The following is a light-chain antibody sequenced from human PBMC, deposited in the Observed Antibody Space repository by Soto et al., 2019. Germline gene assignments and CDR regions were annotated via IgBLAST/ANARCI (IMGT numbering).Light chain of an antibody. CDR3: QQYNNWPPA. J-gene: IGKJ1*01. CDR1: QSVSSN. Sequence: EIVMTQSPATLSVSPGERATLSCRASQSVSSNLAWYQQKPGQAPRLLIYGASTRATGIPATFSGSGSGTEFTLTISSLQSEDFAVYYCQQYNNWPPAFGQGTKVEI. CDR2: GAS. V-gene: IGKV3-15*01.